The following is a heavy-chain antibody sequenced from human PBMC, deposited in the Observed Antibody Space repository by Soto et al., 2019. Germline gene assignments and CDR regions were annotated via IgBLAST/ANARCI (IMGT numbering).Heavy chain of an antibody. D-gene: IGHD3-3*01. J-gene: IGHJ4*03. V-gene: IGHV1-18*01. CDR3: AREGILGPHDGYDM. CDR2: ISTHNGNT. Sequence: GASVKVSCKASGHSYTSYGISWVRQAPGQGLEWLGWISTHNGNTIYAPRFQDRVTLTIQTSTNTAYMDMRSLRDDDTALYSCAREGILGPHDGYDMWGQGTLVTVSS. CDR1: GHSYTSYG.